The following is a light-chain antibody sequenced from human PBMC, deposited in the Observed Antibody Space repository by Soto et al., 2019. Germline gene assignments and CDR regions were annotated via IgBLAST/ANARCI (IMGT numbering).Light chain of an antibody. CDR1: TSNIGNNY. CDR2: DNN. Sequence: QSVLTQPPSVSAAPGQKVTITCSGSTSNIGNNYVSWYQQVPGTAPKLLIYDNNKSPPGIPDRFSGSKSGTSATLDITGLQPGDEAHYYCGTWDRSLSVHWVFGGGTQLTVL. J-gene: IGLJ3*02. V-gene: IGLV1-51*01. CDR3: GTWDRSLSVHWV.